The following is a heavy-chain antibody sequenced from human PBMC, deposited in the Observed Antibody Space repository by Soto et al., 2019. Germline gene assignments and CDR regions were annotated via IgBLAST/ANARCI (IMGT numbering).Heavy chain of an antibody. J-gene: IGHJ6*02. CDR3: AKDRGSMDGMDV. CDR1: GFTFGSYA. D-gene: IGHD3-10*01. CDR2: ISGSGGST. Sequence: EVQLLESGGGLVQPGGSLRLSCAASGFTFGSYAMSWVRQAPGKGLEWVSAISGSGGSTYYADSVKGRFTISRDNSKNTLYLQMNSLRAEDTAVYYCAKDRGSMDGMDVWGQGTTVTVSS. V-gene: IGHV3-23*01.